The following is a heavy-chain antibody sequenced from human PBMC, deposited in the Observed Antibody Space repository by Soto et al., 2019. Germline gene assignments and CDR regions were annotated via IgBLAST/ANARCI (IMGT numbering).Heavy chain of an antibody. V-gene: IGHV3-23*01. J-gene: IGHJ4*02. Sequence: EVQLLESGGGLVLPGGSLRLSCAGSGFTPTTTPLSWVRQPPGKGLEWVTTISGTASRTYYVDSVKGRFFISRDNSKKTMSLQMNSLRAEDTAVYYCAKVSGDSGGYYGDRIDYWGQGTLVTVSS. CDR1: GFTPTTTP. CDR3: AKVSGDSGGYYGDRIDY. CDR2: ISGTASRT. D-gene: IGHD3-22*01.